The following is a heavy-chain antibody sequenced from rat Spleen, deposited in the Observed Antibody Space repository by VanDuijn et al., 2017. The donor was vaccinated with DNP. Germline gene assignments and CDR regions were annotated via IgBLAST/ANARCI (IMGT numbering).Heavy chain of an antibody. V-gene: IGHV5S10*01. J-gene: IGHJ2*01. D-gene: IGHD5-1*01. CDR1: GFTFNNYW. CDR3: TTGGAGRG. Sequence: EVQLVESGGDLVQPGRSLKVSCVASGFTFNNYWMTWTRQVPKKGLAWVATISYDGSRTYYRDSVKGRFTISRDNAKSTLYLQMDSLRSEDTATYYCTTGGAGRGWGQGVMVTVSS. CDR2: ISYDGSRT.